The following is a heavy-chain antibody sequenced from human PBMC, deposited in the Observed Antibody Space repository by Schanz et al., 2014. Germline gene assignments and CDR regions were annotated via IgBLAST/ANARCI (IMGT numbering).Heavy chain of an antibody. J-gene: IGHJ6*02. Sequence: QVQLVESGGGVVQPGRSLRLSCAASGFTFSSYGMHWVRQAPGKGLEWVGVIWYDGSKTYYADSVRGRFTISRENSKNTLHLQMNSLRAEDTAVYYCVKDLQRELLRDDHYYGMDVWGQGTTVTVSS. CDR2: IWYDGSKT. D-gene: IGHD1-26*01. CDR1: GFTFSSYG. V-gene: IGHV3-33*06. CDR3: VKDLQRELLRDDHYYGMDV.